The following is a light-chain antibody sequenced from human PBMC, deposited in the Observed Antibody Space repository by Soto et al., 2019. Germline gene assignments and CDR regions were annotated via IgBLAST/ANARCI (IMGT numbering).Light chain of an antibody. J-gene: IGKJ1*01. V-gene: IGKV1-5*03. CDR1: QTINNW. Sequence: DIQMSQSPSTLSASVGDRVTITCRASQTINNWLAWYQQKPGKAPNLLIHKASHLESGVPSRFSGSGSGTEFTLTISSLQPGDFATYYCQHYNTYPWTFGQGTKVDI. CDR2: KAS. CDR3: QHYNTYPWT.